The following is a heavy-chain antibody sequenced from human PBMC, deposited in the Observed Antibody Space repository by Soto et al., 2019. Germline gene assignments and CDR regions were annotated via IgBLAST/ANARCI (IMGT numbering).Heavy chain of an antibody. D-gene: IGHD6-13*01. Sequence: GESLKLSCAGSGYTFTYYWIGWVRQLPGKGLEWMGVTYPFDSDTRYSPSFQGRVTISAVQSTNTAYLELSRLQASDTAIYYCAKLSHNPGIAAAGGGPASGYYFDYWGQGTLVTVSS. CDR2: TYPFDSDT. CDR1: GYTFTYYW. J-gene: IGHJ4*02. CDR3: AKLSHNPGIAAAGGGPASGYYFDY. V-gene: IGHV5-51*03.